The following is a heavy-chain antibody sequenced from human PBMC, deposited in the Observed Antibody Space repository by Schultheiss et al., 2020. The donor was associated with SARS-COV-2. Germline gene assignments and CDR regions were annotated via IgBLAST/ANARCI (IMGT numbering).Heavy chain of an antibody. D-gene: IGHD6-6*01. CDR1: GLTFGTYG. J-gene: IGHJ3*02. CDR2: THGSSGHS. Sequence: GGSLRLSCVGSGLTFGTYGMNWVRQAPGKGLEWVSSTHGSSGHSYYADSVKGRFSISRDNSKNTLYLQMNSLRTEDTAVYYCVRDIGIAARPGAFDIWGQGTMVTVSS. CDR3: VRDIGIAARPGAFDI. V-gene: IGHV3-23*01.